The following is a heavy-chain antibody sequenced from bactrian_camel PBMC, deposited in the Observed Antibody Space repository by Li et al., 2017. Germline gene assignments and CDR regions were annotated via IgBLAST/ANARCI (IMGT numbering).Heavy chain of an antibody. J-gene: IGHJ4*01. CDR1: GYRFSSHC. V-gene: IGHV3S6*01. CDR3: ADADYNAHWRPSCTSQNAYNY. D-gene: IGHD2*01. Sequence: HVQLVESGGGLVQAGGTLSLSCAASGYRFSSHCMGWFRQAPGKEREGVAVLLIMYVGDGPKYYADSVKGRFTISRDNAKNTLYLQMNSLRPEDTAMYYCADADYNAHWRPSCTSQNAYNYWGQGTQVTVS. CDR2: MYVGDGPK.